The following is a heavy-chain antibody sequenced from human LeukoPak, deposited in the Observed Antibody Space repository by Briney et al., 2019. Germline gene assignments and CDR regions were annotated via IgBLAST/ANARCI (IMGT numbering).Heavy chain of an antibody. Sequence: ASVKVSCKASGYTFTSHYMHWVRQAPGQGLEWMGIINPSGGSTSYAQKFQGRVTMTRDTSTSTVYMELSSLRSEDTAVYYCARAPGRGNWFDPWGQGTLVTVSS. J-gene: IGHJ5*02. CDR2: INPSGGST. CDR1: GYTFTSHY. CDR3: ARAPGRGNWFDP. V-gene: IGHV1-46*01. D-gene: IGHD2-15*01.